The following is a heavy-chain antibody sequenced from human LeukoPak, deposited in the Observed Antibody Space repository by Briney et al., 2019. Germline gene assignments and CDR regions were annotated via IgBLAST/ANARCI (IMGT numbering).Heavy chain of an antibody. V-gene: IGHV3-23*01. Sequence: GGSLRLSCAASGFTFSSYAMSWVRQAPGKGLEWVSAISGSGGSTYYADSVKGRFTISRDNSKNTLYLQMNSLRAEDTAVYYCARGKGEYSNYEVYWGQGTLVTVSS. D-gene: IGHD4-11*01. CDR3: ARGKGEYSNYEVY. CDR1: GFTFSSYA. CDR2: ISGSGGST. J-gene: IGHJ4*02.